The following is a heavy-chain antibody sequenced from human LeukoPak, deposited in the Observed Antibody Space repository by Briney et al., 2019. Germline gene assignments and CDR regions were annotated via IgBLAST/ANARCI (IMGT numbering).Heavy chain of an antibody. V-gene: IGHV3-23*01. J-gene: IGHJ4*02. Sequence: PGGSLRLSCAASGFTFSTYAMSWVRQAPGKGLEWVSTIGSGGTPHYADSVTGRFTISRDNSKNTLYLQMSSLRAEDTAVYYCAKRNGGYYTDYWGQGTLVTVSS. CDR2: IGSGGTP. CDR3: AKRNGGYYTDY. CDR1: GFTFSTYA. D-gene: IGHD3-3*01.